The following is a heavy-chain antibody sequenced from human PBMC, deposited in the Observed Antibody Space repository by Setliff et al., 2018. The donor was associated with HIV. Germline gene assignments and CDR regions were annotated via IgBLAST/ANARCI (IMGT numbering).Heavy chain of an antibody. J-gene: IGHJ5*01. CDR1: GYTFTSYY. Sequence: ASVKVSCKASGYTFTSYYMHWVRQAPGQGLEWMGILNPSDGSTSYAQKFQGRVKMTSDTSTTTAYMELMSLRSDDTAIYYCARDAKYSESHLGWFDFWGQGTLVTAPQ. V-gene: IGHV1-46*01. CDR3: ARDAKYSESHLGWFDF. D-gene: IGHD5-12*01. CDR2: LNPSDGST.